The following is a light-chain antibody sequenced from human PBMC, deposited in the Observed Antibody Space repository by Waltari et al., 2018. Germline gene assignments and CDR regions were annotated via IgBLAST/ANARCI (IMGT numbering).Light chain of an antibody. CDR3: QAWDSSTVV. CDR2: NNN. V-gene: IGLV1-44*01. Sequence: QSVLTQPPSASGTPGQRVTIPCSGSSSNIGSSYVNWYQQPPGTAPKLVIYNNNKRPSGVPDRFSGSNSGNTATLTISGTQAMDEADYYCQAWDSSTVVFGGGTKLTVL. CDR1: SSNIGSSY. J-gene: IGLJ2*01.